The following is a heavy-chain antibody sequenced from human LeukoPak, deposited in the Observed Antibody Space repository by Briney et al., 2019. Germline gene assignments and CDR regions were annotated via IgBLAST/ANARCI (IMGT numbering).Heavy chain of an antibody. J-gene: IGHJ4*02. CDR3: AKDGREWPRSLDY. CDR2: ISGSGGST. Sequence: PGRSLRLSCAASGFTFSSYAMSWVRQAPGKGLEWVSGISGSGGSTYYADSVKGRFTISRDNSKNTLYLQMNSLRAEDTAVYYCAKDGREWPRSLDYWGQGTLVTASS. V-gene: IGHV3-23*01. D-gene: IGHD5-12*01. CDR1: GFTFSSYA.